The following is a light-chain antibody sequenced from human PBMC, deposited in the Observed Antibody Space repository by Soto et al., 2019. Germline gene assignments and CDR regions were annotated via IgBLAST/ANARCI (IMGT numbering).Light chain of an antibody. J-gene: IGKJ4*01. CDR1: QSVNAAH. V-gene: IGKV3-20*01. Sequence: IVLTQSPGTLSLSPGESATLSCRASQSVNAAHLAWYQQKPGQAPRPLLQGASTRATGIPDRFSGSGSGTDFTLTISKVEPEDLAVFYCHHYGSPPLTFGGGTKVDIK. CDR2: GAS. CDR3: HHYGSPPLT.